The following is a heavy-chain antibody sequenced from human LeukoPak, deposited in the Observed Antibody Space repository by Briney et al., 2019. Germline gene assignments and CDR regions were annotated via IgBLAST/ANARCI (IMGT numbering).Heavy chain of an antibody. V-gene: IGHV1-2*02. Sequence: ASVKVSCKASGYMFTAPYIHWLRQAPGQGLEWMGWINPNSGGTRYAQTFQGRITMTRDTSTSTAYMELSGLRDDDTAVYYCARVGYCTKGVCMNYDYWGQGTLVTVSS. CDR3: ARVGYCTKGVCMNYDY. CDR2: INPNSGGT. D-gene: IGHD2-8*01. J-gene: IGHJ4*02. CDR1: GYMFTAPY.